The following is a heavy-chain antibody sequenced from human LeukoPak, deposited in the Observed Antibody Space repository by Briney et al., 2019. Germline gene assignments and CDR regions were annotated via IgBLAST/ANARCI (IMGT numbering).Heavy chain of an antibody. J-gene: IGHJ3*02. CDR2: ISPSGVST. V-gene: IGHV1-46*01. CDR3: ARGSSRSPRDAFDI. Sequence: ASVKVSCKASGYSFTSYYMHGVRQAPGQGLEWMGIISPSGVSTTYAQNFQGRVTMTRDMSTSTVYMELSSLKSEDTAVYYCARGSSRSPRDAFDIWGQGTMVTVSS. CDR1: GYSFTSYY.